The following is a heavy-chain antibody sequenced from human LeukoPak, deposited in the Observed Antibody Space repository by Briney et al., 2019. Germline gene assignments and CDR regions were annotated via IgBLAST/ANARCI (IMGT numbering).Heavy chain of an antibody. D-gene: IGHD5-18*01. Sequence: SLXXXCAASGFTFSSYWMSWVRQAPGKGLEWVANIKKDGSEKYYVDSVKGRFTISRDNAKTSLYMQMNSLRDEDTAVYDCAXDXSGXTGXTYGRGIDYWGQGTLVTVSS. CDR2: IKKDGSEK. J-gene: IGHJ4*02. V-gene: IGHV3-7*01. CDR1: GFTFSSYW. CDR3: AXDXSGXTGXTYGRGIDY.